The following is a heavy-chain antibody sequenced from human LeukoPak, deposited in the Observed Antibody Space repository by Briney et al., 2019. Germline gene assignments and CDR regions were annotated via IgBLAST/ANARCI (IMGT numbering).Heavy chain of an antibody. J-gene: IGHJ4*02. CDR2: IGDSGRVT. D-gene: IGHD5-24*01. V-gene: IGHV3-23*01. Sequence: PGGSLRLSCAASGFIFSTYVMSWVRQAPGKGLEWVSSIGDSGRVTYYADSVKGHFTISRDNSKNTLFLQMNSLRVADTAMYFCAKGISADGYNFERGAYYWGQGTLVTVSS. CDR1: GFIFSTYV. CDR3: AKGISADGYNFERGAYY.